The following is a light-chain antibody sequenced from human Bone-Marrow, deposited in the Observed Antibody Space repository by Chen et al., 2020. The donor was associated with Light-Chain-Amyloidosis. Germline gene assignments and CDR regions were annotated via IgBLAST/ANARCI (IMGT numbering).Light chain of an antibody. CDR2: SSS. V-gene: IGKV1-39*01. CDR1: RAIGNY. J-gene: IGKJ3*01. Sequence: DIQLTQSPSSLSASVGDNVTVTCRASRAIGNYLNWYQQKAGSAPKLLIFSSSTLQSGVPSRFSGSGSGTDFTLTINSLQPEDFASYFCQQYYGPPFTFGPGTKVDIK. CDR3: QQYYGPPFT.